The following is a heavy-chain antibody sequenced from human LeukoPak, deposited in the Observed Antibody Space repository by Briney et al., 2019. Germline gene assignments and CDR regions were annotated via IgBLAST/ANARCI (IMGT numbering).Heavy chain of an antibody. CDR2: SYTSGST. CDR1: GGSIRRGSYY. J-gene: IGHJ4*02. CDR3: ARSSTSWGSFDY. D-gene: IGHD2-2*01. V-gene: IGHV4-61*02. Sequence: SETLSLTCTVSGGSIRRGSYYWSWIRQPAGKGLEWIGRSYTSGSTNYNPSLKSRVTISVDTSKNQFSLKLSSVTAADTAVYYCARSSTSWGSFDYWGQGTLVTVSS.